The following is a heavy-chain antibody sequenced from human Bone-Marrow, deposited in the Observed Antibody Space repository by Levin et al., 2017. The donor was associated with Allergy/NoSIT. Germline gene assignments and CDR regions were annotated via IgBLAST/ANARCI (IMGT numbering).Heavy chain of an antibody. CDR3: VKEGCSDGVCYRSGLDV. J-gene: IGHJ6*02. V-gene: IGHV3-23*01. CDR1: GFTFSDYA. CDR2: SSDAGGSK. D-gene: IGHD2-21*02. Sequence: GGSLRLSCVVSGFTFSDYAVAWVRQSPGKGLEWVSSSSDAGGSKYYPNSVKGRFTISRDNSKNTVTLQMNSLRAEDTALYFCVKEGCSDGVCYRSGLDVWGRGTTVTVSS.